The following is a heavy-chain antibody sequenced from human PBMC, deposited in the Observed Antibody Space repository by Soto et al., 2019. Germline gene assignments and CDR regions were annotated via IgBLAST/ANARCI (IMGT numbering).Heavy chain of an antibody. CDR1: GGSIRSSTYY. V-gene: IGHV4-39*01. Sequence: QLRLQESGPGLVKSSETLSLTCTVSGGSIRSSTYYWGWIRQPPGKGLEWIGSIYYSGSTHNTPSLKSRVTMSVDTYTNQFSLKLNSVPAADTAVYYCTRHEGGAAADRPLDYWGQGTLVTVSS. CDR2: IYYSGST. CDR3: TRHEGGAAADRPLDY. J-gene: IGHJ4*02. D-gene: IGHD6-13*01.